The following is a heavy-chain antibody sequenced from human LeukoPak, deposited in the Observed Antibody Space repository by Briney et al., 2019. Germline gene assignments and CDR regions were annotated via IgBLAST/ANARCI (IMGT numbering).Heavy chain of an antibody. D-gene: IGHD5-12*01. V-gene: IGHV3-23*01. Sequence: PGGSLRLSCAASGFTFSSYAMSWVRQAPGKGLEWVSAISGSGGSTYYADSVKGRFTISRDNSKNTLYLQMNSLRAEDTAVYYCAITHGVATISTGDPLDSWGQGTLVTVSS. CDR3: AITHGVATISTGDPLDS. J-gene: IGHJ5*01. CDR2: ISGSGGST. CDR1: GFTFSSYA.